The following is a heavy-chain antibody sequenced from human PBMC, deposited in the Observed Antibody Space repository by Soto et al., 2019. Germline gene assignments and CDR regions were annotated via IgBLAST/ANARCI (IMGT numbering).Heavy chain of an antibody. CDR3: AQNYFVGNGPDY. CDR2: ISGSGDYI. Sequence: GRAVRGSCAAFDTRFSTSVMSWVRKGPGKGLEGGSVISGSGDYIDNEDSVKGRFTISRDNSKKTLYLQMNRLRGEDTAVYYCAQNYFVGNGPDYWGPGTPVPVSS. J-gene: IGHJ4*02. V-gene: IGHV3-23*01. D-gene: IGHD3-10*02. CDR1: DTRFSTSV.